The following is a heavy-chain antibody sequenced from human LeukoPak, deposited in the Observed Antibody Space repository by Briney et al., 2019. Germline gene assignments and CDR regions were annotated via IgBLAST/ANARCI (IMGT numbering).Heavy chain of an antibody. D-gene: IGHD6-19*01. J-gene: IGHJ4*02. CDR1: GGSISSSSYY. CDR2: IYYSGST. CDR3: ARHGYSSGWYRGGYYFDY. Sequence: KPSETLSLXCTVSGGSISSSSYYWGWIRQPPGKGLEWIGSIYYSGSTYYNPSLKSRVTISVDTSKNQFSLKLSSVTAADTAVYYCARHGYSSGWYRGGYYFDYWGQGTLVTVSS. V-gene: IGHV4-39*01.